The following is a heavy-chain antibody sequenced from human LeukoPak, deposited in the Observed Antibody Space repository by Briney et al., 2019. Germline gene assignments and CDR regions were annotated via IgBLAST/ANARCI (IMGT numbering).Heavy chain of an antibody. CDR3: ARATPGSGWH. J-gene: IGHJ4*02. Sequence: PGGSLRLSCAASGFTFSSYRMKWVRHAPGKGLECVSSISSSSSYIYYADSVKGRFTISRDNAKNSLYLQMNSLRAEDTAVYYCARATPGSGWHWGQGTLVTVSS. CDR1: GFTFSSYR. D-gene: IGHD6-19*01. V-gene: IGHV3-21*01. CDR2: ISSSSSYI.